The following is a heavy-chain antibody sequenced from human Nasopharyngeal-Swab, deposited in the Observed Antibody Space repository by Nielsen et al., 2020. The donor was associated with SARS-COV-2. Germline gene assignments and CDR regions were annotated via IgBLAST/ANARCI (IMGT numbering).Heavy chain of an antibody. J-gene: IGHJ4*02. D-gene: IGHD6-6*01. CDR3: AFIAARLD. V-gene: IGHV3-30*03. CDR2: ISYDGSNK. Sequence: VRQAPGKGLEWVAVISYDGSNKYYADSVKGRFTISRDNSKNTLYLQMNSLRAEDTAVYYCAFIAARLDWGQGTLVTVSS.